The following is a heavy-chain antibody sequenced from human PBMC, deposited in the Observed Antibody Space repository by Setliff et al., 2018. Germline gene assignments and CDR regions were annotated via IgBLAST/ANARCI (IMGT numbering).Heavy chain of an antibody. Sequence: SETLSLTCAVYGGSFSGYYWIWIRQPPGKGLEWIGEINHSGSTNYNPSLKSRVTISVDTSKNQFSLKLSSVTAADTAVYYCARDGSGSYLNWFDPWGQGTLVTVSS. CDR3: ARDGSGSYLNWFDP. J-gene: IGHJ5*02. D-gene: IGHD1-26*01. V-gene: IGHV4-34*01. CDR1: GGSFSGYY. CDR2: INHSGST.